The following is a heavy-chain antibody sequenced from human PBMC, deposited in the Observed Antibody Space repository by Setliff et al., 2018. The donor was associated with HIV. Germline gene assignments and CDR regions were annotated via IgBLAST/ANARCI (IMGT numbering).Heavy chain of an antibody. CDR1: GYTFTDYY. CDR3: ATVGGKTNPVDY. CDR2: VDPEDGET. J-gene: IGHJ4*02. D-gene: IGHD1-26*01. V-gene: IGHV1-69-2*01. Sequence: ASVKVSCKASGYTFTDYYMHWVQQAPGEGLEWMGRVDPEDGETIYAEKFQGRVTITADTSTDTAYMELSSLRSEDTAVYYCATVGGKTNPVDYWGQGTLVTVSS.